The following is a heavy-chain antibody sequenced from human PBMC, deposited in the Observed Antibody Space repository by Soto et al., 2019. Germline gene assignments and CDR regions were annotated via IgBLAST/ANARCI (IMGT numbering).Heavy chain of an antibody. Sequence: GGSLRLSCAASGFTFSNAWMSWVRQAPGKGLEWVGRIKSKTDGGTTDYAAPVKGRFTISRDDSKNTLYLQMNSLKTEDTAVYYCTTMPYYYGSGSYFYYYYYMDVWGKGTTVTVSS. J-gene: IGHJ6*03. V-gene: IGHV3-15*01. CDR1: GFTFSNAW. CDR2: IKSKTDGGTT. D-gene: IGHD3-10*01. CDR3: TTMPYYYGSGSYFYYYYYMDV.